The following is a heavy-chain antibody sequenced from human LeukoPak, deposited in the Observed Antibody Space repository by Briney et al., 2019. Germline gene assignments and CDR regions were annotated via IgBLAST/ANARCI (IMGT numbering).Heavy chain of an antibody. Sequence: SETLSLTCTVSGGSISSSSYYWGWIRQPPGKGLEWIGSIYYSGSTYYNPSLKSRVTISVDTSKNQFSLKLSSVTAADTAVYYCARAGYGSGSYWLDYWGQGTLVTVSS. V-gene: IGHV4-39*07. CDR2: IYYSGST. CDR1: GGSISSSSYY. CDR3: ARAGYGSGSYWLDY. J-gene: IGHJ4*02. D-gene: IGHD3-10*01.